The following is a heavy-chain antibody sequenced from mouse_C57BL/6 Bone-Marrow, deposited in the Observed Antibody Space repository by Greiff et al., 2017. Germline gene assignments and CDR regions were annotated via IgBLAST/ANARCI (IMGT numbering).Heavy chain of an antibody. CDR3: AITTVVATLDFDY. J-gene: IGHJ2*01. CDR2: INPNNGGT. Sequence: DVQLQESGPELVKPGASVKMSCKASGYTFTDYNMHWVKQSHGKSLEWIGYINPNNGGTSYNQKFTGKATLTVNKSSSTAYMELRSLTSEDSAVYYCAITTVVATLDFDYWGQGTTLTVSS. D-gene: IGHD1-1*01. V-gene: IGHV1-22*01. CDR1: GYTFTDYN.